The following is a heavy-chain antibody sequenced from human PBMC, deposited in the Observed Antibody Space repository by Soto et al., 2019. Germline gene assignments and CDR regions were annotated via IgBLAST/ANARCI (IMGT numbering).Heavy chain of an antibody. CDR1: GGSISSGGYY. J-gene: IGHJ5*01. CDR2: IYYSGST. Sequence: SETLCLTCTVSGGSISSGGYYWSWIRQHPGKGLEWIGYIYYSGSTYYNPSHNSRVTISVDTSKNLYSLKLSSVTAADTVLYYGARGKGSTSDNWFDPWGQGTLVTVSS. V-gene: IGHV4-31*03. CDR3: ARGKGSTSDNWFDP. D-gene: IGHD2-2*01.